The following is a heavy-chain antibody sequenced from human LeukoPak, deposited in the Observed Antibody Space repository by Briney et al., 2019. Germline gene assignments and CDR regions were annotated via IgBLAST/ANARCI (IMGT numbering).Heavy chain of an antibody. CDR2: VSWNSGGI. V-gene: IGHV3-9*01. CDR3: AKGHSSGAKNPAFDY. Sequence: GGSLRLSCAASGFTFDDYAMHWVRQAPGKGLEWVSGVSWNSGGIGYADSVKGRFTISRDNAKNSLYLQMNSLRAEDTALYYCAKGHSSGAKNPAFDYWGQGTLVIVSS. J-gene: IGHJ4*02. D-gene: IGHD3-22*01. CDR1: GFTFDDYA.